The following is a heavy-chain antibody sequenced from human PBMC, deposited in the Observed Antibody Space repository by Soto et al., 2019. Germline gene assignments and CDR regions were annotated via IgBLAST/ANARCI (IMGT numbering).Heavy chain of an antibody. Sequence: SVKVSCKASGGTFSSYAISWVRQAPGQGLEWMGGIIPIFGTANYAQKFQGRVTITADKSTSTAYMELSSLRSEDTAVYYCARDTLYSSSWSNWFDPWGQGTLVTV. CDR1: GGTFSSYA. D-gene: IGHD6-13*01. J-gene: IGHJ5*02. CDR2: IIPIFGTA. CDR3: ARDTLYSSSWSNWFDP. V-gene: IGHV1-69*06.